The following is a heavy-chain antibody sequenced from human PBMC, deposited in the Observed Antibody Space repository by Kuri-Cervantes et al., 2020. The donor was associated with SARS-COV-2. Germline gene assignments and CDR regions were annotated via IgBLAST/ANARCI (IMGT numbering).Heavy chain of an antibody. V-gene: IGHV3-23*01. CDR2: ISGSGGST. Sequence: GESLKISCAASGFTFSSYAMSWVRQAPGKGLEWVPAISGSGGSTYYADSVKGRFTISRDNSKNTLYLQMNSLRAEDTAVYYCAKPATVTTRYWFDPWGQGTLVTVSS. J-gene: IGHJ5*02. D-gene: IGHD4-11*01. CDR3: AKPATVTTRYWFDP. CDR1: GFTFSSYA.